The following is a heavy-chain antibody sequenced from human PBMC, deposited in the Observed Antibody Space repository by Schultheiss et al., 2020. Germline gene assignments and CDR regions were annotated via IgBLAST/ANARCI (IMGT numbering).Heavy chain of an antibody. V-gene: IGHV5-51*01. CDR3: AGAAAGTGAFDI. D-gene: IGHD6-13*01. Sequence: GGSLRLSCKGSGYSFTTHWIAWVRQMPGKGLEWMGIIYPGDSDTRYSPSFQGQVTISADKSISTAYLQWSSLKASDTAMYYCAGAAAGTGAFDIWGQGTMVTVSS. CDR2: IYPGDSDT. J-gene: IGHJ3*02. CDR1: GYSFTTHW.